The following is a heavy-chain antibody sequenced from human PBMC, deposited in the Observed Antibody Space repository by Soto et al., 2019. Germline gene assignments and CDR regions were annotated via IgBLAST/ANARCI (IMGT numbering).Heavy chain of an antibody. CDR2: MSGDGKTI. CDR1: GFTFSNYF. CDR3: ARTYVPGIAGFDP. D-gene: IGHD1-1*01. J-gene: IGHJ5*02. V-gene: IGHV3-74*01. Sequence: GGSLRLSCAASGFTFSNYFMHWVRQVPGEGLVWVSRMSGDGKTISYADSVKGRFTISRDNAKNTLYLQMNSLRVEDTAVYYSARTYVPGIAGFDPWGQGTLVTVSS.